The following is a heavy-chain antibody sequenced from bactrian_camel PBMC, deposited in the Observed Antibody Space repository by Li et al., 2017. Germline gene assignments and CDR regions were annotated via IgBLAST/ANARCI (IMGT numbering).Heavy chain of an antibody. CDR2: IYLGGGNT. V-gene: IGHV3S40*01. Sequence: QLVESGGGLVRPGGSLRLSCQVSGGTFRRYDMAWFRQAPGKEREGVAAIYLGGGNTYSADSGRFTISQDNAKNTVYLQMNSLKTEDTAMYYCAASTKVIGGTPLFDWLYNYWGQGTQVTVS. CDR3: AASTKVIGGTPLFDWLYNY. D-gene: IGHD6*01. CDR1: GGTFRRYD. J-gene: IGHJ4*01.